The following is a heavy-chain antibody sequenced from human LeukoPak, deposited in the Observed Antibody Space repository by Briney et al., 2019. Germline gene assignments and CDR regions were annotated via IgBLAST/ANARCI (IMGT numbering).Heavy chain of an antibody. Sequence: PGGSLRLSCAASGFTFRTYWMGWVRQAPGKGLEWVANIKQDGSEKDYVDSVKGRFTISRDNSKNTLYLQMNSLRAEDTAVYYCARTRWLRLYDAFDIWGQGTMVTVSS. CDR3: ARTRWLRLYDAFDI. V-gene: IGHV3-7*01. J-gene: IGHJ3*02. CDR1: GFTFRTYW. D-gene: IGHD5-12*01. CDR2: IKQDGSEK.